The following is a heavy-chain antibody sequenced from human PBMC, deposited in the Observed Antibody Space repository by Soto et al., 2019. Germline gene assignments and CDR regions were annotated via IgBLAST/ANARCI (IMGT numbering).Heavy chain of an antibody. J-gene: IGHJ1*01. D-gene: IGHD3-10*01. V-gene: IGHV1-18*04. CDR2: ISAYNGNT. CDR3: VRGGEVITHNEYFEH. Sequence: ASVKVSCKASGYTFTSYGISWVRQAPGQGLEWMGWISAYNGNTNYAQKLQGRVTMTTDTSTSTAYMELRSLRSDDTAVYYCVRGGEVITHNEYFEHWGQGTLVTVSS. CDR1: GYTFTSYG.